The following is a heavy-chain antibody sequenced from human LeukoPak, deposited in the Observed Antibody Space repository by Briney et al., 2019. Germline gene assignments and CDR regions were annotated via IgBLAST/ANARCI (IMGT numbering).Heavy chain of an antibody. Sequence: SETLSLTCAVYGGSFSGYYWSWIRQPPGKGLEWIGEINHSGSTNYSPSLKSRVTISVDTSKNQFSLKLSSVTAADTAVYYCARAVRGYSYGYDYWGQGTLVTVSS. CDR2: INHSGST. CDR1: GGSFSGYY. CDR3: ARAVRGYSYGYDY. D-gene: IGHD5-18*01. J-gene: IGHJ4*02. V-gene: IGHV4-34*01.